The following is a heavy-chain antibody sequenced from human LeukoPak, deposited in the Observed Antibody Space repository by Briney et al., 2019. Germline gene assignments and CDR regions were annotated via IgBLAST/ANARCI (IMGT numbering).Heavy chain of an antibody. CDR1: GFTFSSYA. V-gene: IGHV4-34*01. D-gene: IGHD2-2*01. J-gene: IGHJ4*02. Sequence: GSLRLSCVASGFTFSSYALNWVRQAPGKGLEWIGEINHSGSTNYNPSLKSRVTISVDTSKNQFSLKLSSVTAADTAVYYCARQYCSSTSCSFDYWGQGTLVTVSS. CDR2: INHSGST. CDR3: ARQYCSSTSCSFDY.